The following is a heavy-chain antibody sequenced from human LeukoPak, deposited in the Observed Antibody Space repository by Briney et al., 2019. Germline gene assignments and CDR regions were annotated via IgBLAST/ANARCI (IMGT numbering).Heavy chain of an antibody. CDR1: GFTVSSNY. CDR3: ARGPRFAIRMIVVVTKGHFDY. Sequence: PGGSLRLSCAASGFTVSSNYMNWVRQAPGKGLEWVSVIYSGGSTYYADSVKGRFTISRDNSKNTLYLQMNSLRAEDTAVYYCARGPRFAIRMIVVVTKGHFDYWGQGTLVTVSS. V-gene: IGHV3-53*05. J-gene: IGHJ4*02. D-gene: IGHD3-22*01. CDR2: IYSGGST.